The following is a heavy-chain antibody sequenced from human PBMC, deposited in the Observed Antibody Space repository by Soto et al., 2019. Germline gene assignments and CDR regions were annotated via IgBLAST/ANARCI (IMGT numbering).Heavy chain of an antibody. Sequence: SETLSLTCTVSGGSISSYYWSWIRQPPGKGLEWIGYIYYSGSTNYNPSLKSRVTISVDTSKNQFSLKLGSVTAADTAVYYCAQAGAYGYFDYWGQGTLVTVSS. CDR1: GGSISSYY. V-gene: IGHV4-59*01. J-gene: IGHJ4*02. D-gene: IGHD6-19*01. CDR3: AQAGAYGYFDY. CDR2: IYYSGST.